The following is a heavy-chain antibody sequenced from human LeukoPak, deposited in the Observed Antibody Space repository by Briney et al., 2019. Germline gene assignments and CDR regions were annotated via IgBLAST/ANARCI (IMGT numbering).Heavy chain of an antibody. D-gene: IGHD2-2*01. CDR1: GFTFSSYG. CDR3: AKETPQYQLQGWFDP. J-gene: IGHJ5*02. Sequence: GSLRLSCAASGFTFSSYGMHWVRQAPGKGLEWVAFIRYDGSNKYYADSVKGRFTISRDNSKNTLYLQMNSLRAEDTAVYYCAKETPQYQLQGWFDPWGQGTLVTVSS. CDR2: IRYDGSNK. V-gene: IGHV3-30*02.